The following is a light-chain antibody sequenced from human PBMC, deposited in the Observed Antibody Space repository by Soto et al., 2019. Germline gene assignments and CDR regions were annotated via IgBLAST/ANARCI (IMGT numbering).Light chain of an antibody. J-gene: IGKJ1*01. V-gene: IGKV3-20*01. CDR1: QSVSSSY. CDR3: QQYGSSPQT. Sequence: ESGLAQSHCTLSLSPGERSTLSCMSSQSVSSSYLAWYQQKPGQAPRLLIYGASSRATGIPDRFSGSGSGTDFTLTISRLEPEDFAVYYCQQYGSSPQTFGQGTEVDIK. CDR2: GAS.